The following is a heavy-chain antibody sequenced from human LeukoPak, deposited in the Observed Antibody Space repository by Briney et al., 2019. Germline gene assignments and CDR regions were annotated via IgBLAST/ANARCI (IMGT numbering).Heavy chain of an antibody. D-gene: IGHD1/OR15-1a*01. CDR3: AKDLSWNTADR. J-gene: IGHJ5*02. Sequence: GGSLRLSCVASGFTYTNYWVHWFRQAPGKGPLWVSRINPDGTIIDYADSVKGRFTISRDNAKNLLYLQMNGLRADYTAVYYCAKDLSWNTADRWGQGTLVAVSS. CDR2: INPDGTII. V-gene: IGHV3-74*01. CDR1: GFTYTNYW.